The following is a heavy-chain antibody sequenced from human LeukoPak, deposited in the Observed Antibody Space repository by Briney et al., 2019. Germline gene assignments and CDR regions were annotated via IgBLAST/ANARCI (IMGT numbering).Heavy chain of an antibody. CDR1: GFTFSTYV. Sequence: SGGSLRLSCSVSGFTFSTYVMHWVRQAPGKGLEYVSAISSNGDNTYYADSVKGRFTISRDNSKNTLYLQVSSLRPDDTAVYFCVRGTGYWGQGTLVTVSS. V-gene: IGHV3-64D*06. J-gene: IGHJ4*02. CDR3: VRGTGY. CDR2: ISSNGDNT.